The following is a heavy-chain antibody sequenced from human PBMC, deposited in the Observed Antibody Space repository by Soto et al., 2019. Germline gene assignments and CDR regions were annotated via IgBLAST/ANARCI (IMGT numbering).Heavy chain of an antibody. V-gene: IGHV4-34*01. CDR2: INHSGST. Sequence: TSETLSLTCAVYGGSFSGYYWSWIRQPPGKGLEWIGEINHSGSTNYNPSLKSRVTISVDTSKNQFSLKLSSVTAADTAVYYCARGRGRIAARPGGVTRYYGMDVWGQGTTVTVSS. CDR1: GGSFSGYY. D-gene: IGHD6-6*01. CDR3: ARGRGRIAARPGGVTRYYGMDV. J-gene: IGHJ6*02.